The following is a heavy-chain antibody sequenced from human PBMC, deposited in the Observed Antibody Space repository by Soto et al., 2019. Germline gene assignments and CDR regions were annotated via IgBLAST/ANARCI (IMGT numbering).Heavy chain of an antibody. D-gene: IGHD6-13*01. CDR1: GFTFSSYA. V-gene: IGHV3-30-3*02. CDR3: AKSRYSSSWPFDY. Sequence: QVQLVESGRGVVQPGRSLRLSCAASGFTFSSYAMHWVRQAPGKGLEWVAVISYDGSNKYYADSVKGRFTISRDNSKNTLYLQMNSLRAEDTAVYYCAKSRYSSSWPFDYWGQGTLVTVSS. CDR2: ISYDGSNK. J-gene: IGHJ4*02.